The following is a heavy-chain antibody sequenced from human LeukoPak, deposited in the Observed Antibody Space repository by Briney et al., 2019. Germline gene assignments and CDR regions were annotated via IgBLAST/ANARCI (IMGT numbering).Heavy chain of an antibody. CDR1: GAFITSYY. Sequence: SETLSLTCIVSGAFITSYYWSWIRQPPGKGLDWIGYIYYSGSTNYNPSLKSRVTISVDTSKNQFSLKVSSVTAADTAVYYCARVMLGPNEFYYYGMDVWGQGTTVTVSS. CDR2: IYYSGST. J-gene: IGHJ6*02. V-gene: IGHV4-59*01. CDR3: ARVMLGPNEFYYYGMDV. D-gene: IGHD2-8*01.